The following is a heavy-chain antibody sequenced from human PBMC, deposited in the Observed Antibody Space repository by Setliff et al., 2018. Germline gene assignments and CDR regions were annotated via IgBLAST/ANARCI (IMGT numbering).Heavy chain of an antibody. Sequence: PGGSLRLSCAVSGFTVSRDYMSWVRQAPGKGLEWVSLIYNDGRTYYADSVKGRFTISRDNAKNSLFLQMNNLRAEDTALYYCASSSGWIPWIQHWGPGTLVTVSS. CDR3: ASSSGWIPWIQH. D-gene: IGHD3-10*01. J-gene: IGHJ1*01. CDR2: IYNDGRT. V-gene: IGHV3-53*01. CDR1: GFTVSRDY.